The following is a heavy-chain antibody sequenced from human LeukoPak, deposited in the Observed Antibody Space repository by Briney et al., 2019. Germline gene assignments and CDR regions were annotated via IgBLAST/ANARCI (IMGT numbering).Heavy chain of an antibody. CDR3: AKGQNSASGSYQYNWFDP. CDR1: GFTFSSYA. V-gene: IGHV3-23*01. J-gene: IGHJ5*02. D-gene: IGHD3-10*01. CDR2: ISGSGGST. Sequence: GGSLRLSCAASGFTFSSYAMSWVRQAPGKGLEWVAGISGSGGSTYYAGSVKYRFTISRDNSKNTVFLQMNTLRAEDTAVYCAKGQNSASGSYQYNWFDPWGQGTLVTVSS.